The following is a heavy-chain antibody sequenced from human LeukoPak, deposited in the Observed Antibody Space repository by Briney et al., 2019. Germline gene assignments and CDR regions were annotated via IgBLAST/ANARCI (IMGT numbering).Heavy chain of an antibody. Sequence: KPSETLSLTCTASGGSISSYYWSWIRQPPGKGLEWIGYIYYSGSTNYNPSLKSRVTISVDTSKNQFSLKLSSVTAADTAVYYCARVDIVVVPATITYYYYMDVWGKGITVTVSS. D-gene: IGHD2-2*03. CDR1: GGSISSYY. V-gene: IGHV4-59*01. CDR3: ARVDIVVVPATITYYYYMDV. CDR2: IYYSGST. J-gene: IGHJ6*03.